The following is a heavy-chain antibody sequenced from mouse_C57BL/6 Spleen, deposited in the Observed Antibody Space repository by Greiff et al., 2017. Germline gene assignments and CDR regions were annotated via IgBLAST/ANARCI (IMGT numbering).Heavy chain of an antibody. CDR1: GFSLTSYG. V-gene: IGHV2-5*01. CDR3: AKGGYDGRAWFAN. D-gene: IGHD2-14*01. Sequence: QVQLQQSGPGLVQPSQSLSITCTVSGFSLTSYGVHWVRQSPGKGLEWLGVIWRGGSTNYNAAFMSRLSITKDNSTSQVFVKMNSLQADDTAIYYCAKGGYDGRAWFANWGQGTLVTVSA. J-gene: IGHJ3*01. CDR2: IWRGGST.